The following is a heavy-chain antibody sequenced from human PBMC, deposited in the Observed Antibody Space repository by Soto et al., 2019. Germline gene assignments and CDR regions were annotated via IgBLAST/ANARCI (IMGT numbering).Heavy chain of an antibody. CDR3: ARHASAVLPDWFDP. J-gene: IGHJ5*02. CDR1: GYSFTSYW. CDR2: IYPGDCDT. Sequence: GESLRISCKGSGYSFTSYWIGWVSQMPGNGLEWMGIIYPGDCDTRYSPSFQGQVTISTDKYICPAYLQWSSLKFSDTTMYYCARHASAVLPDWFDPWGQGTLFTVSS. D-gene: IGHD2-15*01. V-gene: IGHV5-51*01.